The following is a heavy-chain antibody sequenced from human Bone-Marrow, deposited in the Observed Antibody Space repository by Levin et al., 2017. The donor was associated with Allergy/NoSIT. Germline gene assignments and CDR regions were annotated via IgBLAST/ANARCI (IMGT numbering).Heavy chain of an antibody. CDR3: ARDHGYTYGFSFHH. Sequence: PSQTLSLTCTVSGGSVSSGAYYWSWIRQPPGKGLEWIGYMDYSGSTNYNPSLKSRVTISVEKSKNQFSLKLSSVTAADTAVYYCARDHGYTYGFSFHHWGQGTLVTVSS. CDR2: MDYSGST. CDR1: GGSVSSGAYY. J-gene: IGHJ1*01. V-gene: IGHV4-61*08. D-gene: IGHD5-18*01.